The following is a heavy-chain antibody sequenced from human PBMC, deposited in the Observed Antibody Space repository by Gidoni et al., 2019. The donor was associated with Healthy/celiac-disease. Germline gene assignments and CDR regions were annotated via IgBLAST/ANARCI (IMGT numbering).Heavy chain of an antibody. D-gene: IGHD4-17*01. J-gene: IGHJ3*02. CDR2: IYYSGST. CDR1: GGSISSSSYY. V-gene: IGHV4-39*02. Sequence: LQLQESGPGLVKPSETLSRTCTVSGGSISSSSYYWGWIRQPPGKGLEWIGSIYYSGSTYYNPSLKSRVSISVDTSKNQFSLKLSSVTAADTAVYYCARERRGAAFDIWGQGTMVTVSS. CDR3: ARERRGAAFDI.